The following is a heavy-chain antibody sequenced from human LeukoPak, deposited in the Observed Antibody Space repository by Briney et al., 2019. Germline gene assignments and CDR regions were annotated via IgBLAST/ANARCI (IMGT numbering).Heavy chain of an antibody. V-gene: IGHV3-64*01. Sequence: GGSLRLSCAASGFTFSSYAMTWVRQAPGKGLEWVSAISSNGGSTYYANSVKGRFTISRDNSKNTLYLQMGSLRAEDMAVYYCARADRRGYSFPGYAFDIWGQGTMVTVSS. CDR1: GFTFSSYA. D-gene: IGHD5-18*01. CDR3: ARADRRGYSFPGYAFDI. J-gene: IGHJ3*02. CDR2: ISSNGGST.